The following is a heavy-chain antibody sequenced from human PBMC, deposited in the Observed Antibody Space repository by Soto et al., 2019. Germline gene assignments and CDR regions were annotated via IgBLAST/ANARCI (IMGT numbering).Heavy chain of an antibody. J-gene: IGHJ6*02. V-gene: IGHV4-59*01. CDR2: IYYSGST. CDR3: ARVSDYPTRGFYYGMDV. Sequence: SETLSLTCTVSGGSISSYYWSWIRQPPGKGLEWIGYIYYSGSTNYNPSLKSRVTISVDTSKNQFSLKLSSVTAADTAVYHCARVSDYPTRGFYYGMDVWGQGTTVTVSS. CDR1: GGSISSYY. D-gene: IGHD2-8*02.